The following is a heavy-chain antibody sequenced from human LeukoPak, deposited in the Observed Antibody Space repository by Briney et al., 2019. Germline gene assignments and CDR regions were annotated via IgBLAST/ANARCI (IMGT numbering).Heavy chain of an antibody. V-gene: IGHV1-2*02. CDR3: ARARADLWSGFL. J-gene: IGHJ4*02. Sequence: GASVKVSRKASGYTFTGYYMHWVRQAPGQGLEWMGWINPNSGGTNYAQKFQGRVTMTRDTSISTAYMELSRLRSDGTAVYYCARARADLWSGFLWGQGTLVTVSS. CDR2: INPNSGGT. D-gene: IGHD3-3*01. CDR1: GYTFTGYY.